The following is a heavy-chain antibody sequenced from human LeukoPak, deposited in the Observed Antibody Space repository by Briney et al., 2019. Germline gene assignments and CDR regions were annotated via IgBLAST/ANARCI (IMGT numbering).Heavy chain of an antibody. Sequence: GGSLRLSCAASGVTFSNYGMSWVRQAPGKGLEWVSAISDTGNTYHADSVKGRFTISRDSSKNTLFLQMNRLRPEDAAVYYCAKAPVTTCRGAFCYPFDYWGLGTLVTVSS. V-gene: IGHV3-23*01. CDR1: GVTFSNYG. J-gene: IGHJ4*02. D-gene: IGHD2-15*01. CDR2: ISDTGNT. CDR3: AKAPVTTCRGAFCYPFDY.